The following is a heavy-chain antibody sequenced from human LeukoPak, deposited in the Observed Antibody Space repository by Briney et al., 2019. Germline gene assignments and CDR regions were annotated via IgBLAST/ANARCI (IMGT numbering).Heavy chain of an antibody. J-gene: IGHJ6*03. CDR2: ISGSGDST. Sequence: PGGSLRLSCAASGFTFSSYAISWVRQAPGKGLEWVSAISGSGDSTFYADSVKGQFTISRDNSKNTLYLQMNSLKTKDMAMYYCAKESPRPNYYYMDVWGKGTTVTISS. CDR1: GFTFSSYA. V-gene: IGHV3-23*01. CDR3: AKESPRPNYYYMDV.